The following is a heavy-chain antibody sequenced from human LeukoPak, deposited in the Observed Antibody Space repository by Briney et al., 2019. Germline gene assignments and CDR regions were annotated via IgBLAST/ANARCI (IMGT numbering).Heavy chain of an antibody. Sequence: ASVKVSCKASGYTFTGYYMHWVRQAPGQGLEWMGRINPNSGGTNYAQKFQGGVTMTRDTSISTAYMELSRLRSDDTAVYYCARDIVVVVAANTFDYWGQGTLVTVSS. CDR1: GYTFTGYY. V-gene: IGHV1-2*06. CDR3: ARDIVVVVAANTFDY. CDR2: INPNSGGT. D-gene: IGHD2-15*01. J-gene: IGHJ4*02.